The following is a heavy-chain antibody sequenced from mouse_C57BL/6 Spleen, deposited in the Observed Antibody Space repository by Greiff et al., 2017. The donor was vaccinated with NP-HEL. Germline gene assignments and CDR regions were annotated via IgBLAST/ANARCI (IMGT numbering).Heavy chain of an antibody. Sequence: VQLKESGPGLVKPSQSLSLTCSVTGYSITSGYYWNWIRQFPGNKLEWMGYISYDGSNNYNPSLKNPISITRDTSKNQFFLKLNSVTTEDTATYYCARDMDDGYGDYWGQGTTLTVSS. D-gene: IGHD2-3*01. V-gene: IGHV3-6*01. J-gene: IGHJ2*01. CDR1: GYSITSGYY. CDR3: ARDMDDGYGDY. CDR2: ISYDGSN.